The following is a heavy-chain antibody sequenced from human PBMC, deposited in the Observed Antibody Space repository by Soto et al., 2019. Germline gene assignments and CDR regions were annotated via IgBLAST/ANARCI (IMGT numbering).Heavy chain of an antibody. CDR3: ARGRDYGEHPNRLAS. CDR2: IYYSGST. CDR1: GGSISSGGYY. J-gene: IGHJ5*01. V-gene: IGHV4-31*03. Sequence: SETLSLTCTVSGGSISSGGYYWSWIRQHPGKGLEWIGYIYYSGSTYYNPSLKSRVTISVDTSKDQFSLKLSSVTAADTAVYYCARGRDYGEHPNRLASWGQRTLVIVYS. D-gene: IGHD4-17*01.